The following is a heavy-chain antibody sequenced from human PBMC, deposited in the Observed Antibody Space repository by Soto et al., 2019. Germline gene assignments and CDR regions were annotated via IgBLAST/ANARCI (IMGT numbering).Heavy chain of an antibody. J-gene: IGHJ3*02. CDR1: GYTFTSYY. Sequence: ASVKVSCKASGYTFTSYYMHWVRQAPGQGLEWTGIINPSGGSTSYAQKFQGRVTMTRDTSTSTVYMELSSLRSEDTAVYYCARETPRGYYDSSGYPTYAFDIWGQGTMVTVSS. CDR2: INPSGGST. CDR3: ARETPRGYYDSSGYPTYAFDI. D-gene: IGHD3-22*01. V-gene: IGHV1-46*01.